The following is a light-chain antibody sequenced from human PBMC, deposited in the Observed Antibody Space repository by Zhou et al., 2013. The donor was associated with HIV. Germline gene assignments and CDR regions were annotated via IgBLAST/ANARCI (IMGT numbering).Light chain of an antibody. CDR3: QQYNSYSYS. CDR2: GAS. V-gene: IGKV1-33*01. CDR1: QDIKNN. Sequence: DIQMTQSPSSLSASVGDGLTIICQASQDIKNNLNWYQQKTGKAPKLLISGASNLETGVPSRFSGSGSGTVFTFTISSLQPDDFATYYCQQYNSYSYSFGQGTKLEIK. J-gene: IGKJ2*03.